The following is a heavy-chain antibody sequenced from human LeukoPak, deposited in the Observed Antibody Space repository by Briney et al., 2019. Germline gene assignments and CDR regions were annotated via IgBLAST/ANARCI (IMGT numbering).Heavy chain of an antibody. V-gene: IGHV3-33*01. CDR3: ARDYKYAFDN. CDR2: VWHDGSDN. Sequence: PGGSLRLSCEVSGFTFTRYGMHWVRQAPGKGLEWVAVVWHDGSDNGYADSVKGRFTISRDDTKNMLYLQMNSLRVEDTAVYYCARDYKYAFDNWGQGTLVTVSS. J-gene: IGHJ4*02. D-gene: IGHD5-24*01. CDR1: GFTFTRYG.